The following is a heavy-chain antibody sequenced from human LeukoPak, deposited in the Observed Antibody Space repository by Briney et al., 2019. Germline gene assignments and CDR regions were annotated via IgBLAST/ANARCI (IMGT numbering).Heavy chain of an antibody. CDR3: ARKTDSSGSGDY. CDR1: GFTVSSNF. D-gene: IGHD3-22*01. V-gene: IGHV3-53*01. CDR2: IYSRGGT. J-gene: IGHJ4*02. Sequence: QSGGSLRLSCAASGFTVSSNFMSWVRQVPGKGLECVSVIYSRGGTYYADSVQGRFIISRDASKNTLFLQMNSLRADDTAVYYCARKTDSSGSGDYWGQGTLVTVSS.